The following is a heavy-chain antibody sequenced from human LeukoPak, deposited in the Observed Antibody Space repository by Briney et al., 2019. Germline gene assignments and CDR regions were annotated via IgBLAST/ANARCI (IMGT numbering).Heavy chain of an antibody. CDR3: ARRPTGGLDY. D-gene: IGHD3-16*01. J-gene: IGHJ4*02. Sequence: SETLSLTCAVYGGSFSGYYWSWIRQPPGKGLEWIGEVNHSGSTNYNPSLKSRVTISIDTSKNQFSLKLSSVTAADTAVYYCARRPTGGLDYWGQGTLVTVSS. CDR1: GGSFSGYY. V-gene: IGHV4-34*01. CDR2: VNHSGST.